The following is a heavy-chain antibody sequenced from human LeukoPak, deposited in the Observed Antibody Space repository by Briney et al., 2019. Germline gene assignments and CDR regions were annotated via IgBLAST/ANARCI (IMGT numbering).Heavy chain of an antibody. J-gene: IGHJ3*02. V-gene: IGHV1-46*01. CDR2: IDPSGGST. D-gene: IGHD6-13*01. Sequence: GASVTVSCKASGYTFTSYYMHWVRQAPGQGLEWMGIIDPSGGSTSYAQKFQGRVTMTRDMSTSTVYMELSSLRSEDTAMYYYAMGSAAAAGSSAFDIWGQGTMVTVSS. CDR1: GYTFTSYY. CDR3: AMGSAAAAGSSAFDI.